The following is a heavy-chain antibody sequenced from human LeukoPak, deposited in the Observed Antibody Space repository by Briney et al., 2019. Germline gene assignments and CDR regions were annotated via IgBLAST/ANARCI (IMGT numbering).Heavy chain of an antibody. CDR3: ARGGIAAAGTHFDY. CDR1: GFTFSSYG. J-gene: IGHJ4*02. D-gene: IGHD6-13*01. CDR2: IRYDGSNK. Sequence: GGSLRLSCAASGFTFSSYGMHWVRQAPGKGLEWVAFIRYDGSNKYYADSVKGRFTISRDNAKNSLYLQMNSLRAEDTAVYYCARGGIAAAGTHFDYWGQGTLVTVSS. V-gene: IGHV3-30*02.